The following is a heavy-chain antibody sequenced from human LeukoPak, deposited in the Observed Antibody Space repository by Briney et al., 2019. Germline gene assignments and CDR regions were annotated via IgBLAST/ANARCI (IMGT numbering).Heavy chain of an antibody. V-gene: IGHV3-66*01. CDR2: SYSSGST. Sequence: GGSLRLYCAASGLTGSSSYMSWVRLAPGKGLEWVSVSYSSGSTYYADSVKGRFTISRDNSKNTLYLQMNGLIAEDTAVYYCAKHYYTSGYYGALDIWGQGTTVTVSA. D-gene: IGHD3-22*01. CDR1: GLTGSSSY. CDR3: AKHYYTSGYYGALDI. J-gene: IGHJ3*02.